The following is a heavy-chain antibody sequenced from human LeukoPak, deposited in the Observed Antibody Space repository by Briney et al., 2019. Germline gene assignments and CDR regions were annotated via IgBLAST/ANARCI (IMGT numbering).Heavy chain of an antibody. V-gene: IGHV4-38-2*02. CDR2: IYHSGST. Sequence: SETLSLTCTVSGYSISSGYYWGWIRPPPGKGLEWIGSIYHSGSTYYNPSLKSRVTISVDTSKNQFSLKLSSVTAADTAVYYCARDLSVFSYCSSTSCLKNWFDPWGQGTLVTVSS. J-gene: IGHJ5*02. D-gene: IGHD2-2*01. CDR3: ARDLSVFSYCSSTSCLKNWFDP. CDR1: GYSISSGYY.